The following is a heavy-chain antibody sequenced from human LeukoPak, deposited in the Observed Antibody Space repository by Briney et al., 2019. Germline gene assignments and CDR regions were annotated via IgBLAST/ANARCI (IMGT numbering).Heavy chain of an antibody. CDR3: ASLGGYYESSNSSQLETFDI. CDR2: IHTSGTS. V-gene: IGHV4-59*01. Sequence: SETLSLTCAVSVPSINNYFWSWIRQPPGKGLEWVRYIHTSGTSNYNPSLKRRATFSVDTSDNQVSLRLNSVTAADTAVYYCASLGGYYESSNSSQLETFDIWGQGTMVIVSS. CDR1: VPSINNYF. D-gene: IGHD3-22*01. J-gene: IGHJ3*02.